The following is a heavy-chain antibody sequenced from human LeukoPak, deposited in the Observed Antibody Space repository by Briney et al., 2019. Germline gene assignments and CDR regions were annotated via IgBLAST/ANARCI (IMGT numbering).Heavy chain of an antibody. CDR2: ISSSSSYI. Sequence: GGSLRLSCAASGFTFSSYSMNWVRQAPGKGLEWVSSISSSSSYIYYADSVKGRFTISRDNAKNSLYLQMNSLRAEDTAVYYCARDPYCGGDCYAYWYFDLWGRGTLVTVSS. J-gene: IGHJ2*01. D-gene: IGHD2-21*02. CDR3: ARDPYCGGDCYAYWYFDL. V-gene: IGHV3-21*01. CDR1: GFTFSSYS.